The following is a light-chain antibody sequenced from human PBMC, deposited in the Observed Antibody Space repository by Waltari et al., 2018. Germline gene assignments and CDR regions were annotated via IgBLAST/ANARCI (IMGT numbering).Light chain of an antibody. V-gene: IGLV2-8*01. CDR1: RSAVGDYNY. J-gene: IGLJ1*01. CDR3: FSYAGSNTYV. CDR2: EFN. Sequence: QSALTQPPSASGSPGQSVTTSSSGTRSAVGDYNYVSWYQYYPGRAPKLILYEFNTRPSGVPDRFYGSRSGSTAFLTVSGLQADDEAVYFCFSYAGSNTYVFGSGTTVTVL.